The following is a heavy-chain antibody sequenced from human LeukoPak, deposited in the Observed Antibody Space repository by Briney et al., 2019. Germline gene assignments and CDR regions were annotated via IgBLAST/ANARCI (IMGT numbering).Heavy chain of an antibody. Sequence: GGSLRLSCAASGITFSSYWMHWVRQAPGKGLVWVSRINSDGSSTNYADSVKGRFTISRDNAKNTLYLQMNSLRAEDTAVYYCARDLAVAGPNWFDPWGQGTLVTVSS. CDR1: GITFSSYW. CDR2: INSDGSST. J-gene: IGHJ5*02. D-gene: IGHD6-19*01. V-gene: IGHV3-74*01. CDR3: ARDLAVAGPNWFDP.